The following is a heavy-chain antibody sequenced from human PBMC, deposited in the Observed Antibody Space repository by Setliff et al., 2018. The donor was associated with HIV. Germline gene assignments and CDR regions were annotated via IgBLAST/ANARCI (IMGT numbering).Heavy chain of an antibody. D-gene: IGHD5-12*01. V-gene: IGHV4-39*01. CDR1: GASIGSDNYY. CDR3: ARHGGYSGYPYYYYYYMDV. J-gene: IGHJ6*03. Sequence: ETLSLTCIVSGASIGSDNYYWGWIRQPPGKGLEWIGNIYYTGTTYYNPSLKSRVTISVDTSKNQFSLNLSSVTAGDTAVYYCARHGGYSGYPYYYYYYMDVWGKGTTVTVSS. CDR2: IYYTGTT.